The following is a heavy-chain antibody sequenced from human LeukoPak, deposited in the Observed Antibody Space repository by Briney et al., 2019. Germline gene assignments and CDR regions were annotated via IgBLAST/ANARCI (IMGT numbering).Heavy chain of an antibody. CDR1: GGTFSSYA. J-gene: IGHJ5*02. CDR2: IIPIFGTA. D-gene: IGHD3-9*01. Sequence: SVKVSCKASGGTFSSYAISWVRQAPGQGLEWMGGIIPIFGTANYAQKFQGRVTITTDESTSTAYMELSSLRSEDTAVYYCARDRYDISTGYYQLNWFDPWGQGTLVTVSS. V-gene: IGHV1-69*05. CDR3: ARDRYDISTGYYQLNWFDP.